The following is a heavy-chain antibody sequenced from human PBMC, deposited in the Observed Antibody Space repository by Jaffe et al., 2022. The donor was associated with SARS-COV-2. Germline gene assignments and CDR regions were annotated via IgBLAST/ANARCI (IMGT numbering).Heavy chain of an antibody. CDR1: GGSFSRGSHY. CDR2: FYTSGTT. CDR3: AREARSYDSPSGRSSRFDL. Sequence: QVQLQESGPGLVKPSETLSLTCTVSGGSFSRGSHYWTWIRQPAGKGLEWIGRFYTSGTTNYNPSLQNRVTISIDSSKNRFSLKLVSVTAADTAVYFCAREARSYDSPSGRSSRFDLWGQGTLVTVSS. J-gene: IGHJ5*02. D-gene: IGHD3-10*01. V-gene: IGHV4-61*02.